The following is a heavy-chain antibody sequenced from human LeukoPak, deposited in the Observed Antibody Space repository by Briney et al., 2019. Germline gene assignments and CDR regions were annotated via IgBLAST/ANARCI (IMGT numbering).Heavy chain of an antibody. D-gene: IGHD3-10*01. J-gene: IGHJ4*02. CDR1: GFTFSDYA. V-gene: IGHV3-23*01. Sequence: PGGSLRLSCAASGFTFSDYAMSWVRQAPGEGLEWVSAISGSGHNTYHADSVKGRFTMSRDNSKNTVYLQMNSLRAEDTAVYYCAKAFLSGSGGNHKHFDSWGQGTLVTVSS. CDR2: ISGSGHNT. CDR3: AKAFLSGSGGNHKHFDS.